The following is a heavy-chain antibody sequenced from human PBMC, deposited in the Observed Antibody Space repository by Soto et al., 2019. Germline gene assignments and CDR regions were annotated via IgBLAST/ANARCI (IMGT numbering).Heavy chain of an antibody. J-gene: IGHJ6*02. CDR1: GFTFSSYA. V-gene: IGHV3-30-3*01. CDR2: ISYDGSNK. CDR3: ARDRLSYYYGSGSSAYYYGMDV. Sequence: GGSLRLSCAASGFTFSSYAMHWVRQAPGKGLEWVAVISYDGSNKYYADSVKGRFTISRENSKNTLYLQMNSLRAEDTAVYYCARDRLSYYYGSGSSAYYYGMDVWGQGTTVTVSS. D-gene: IGHD3-10*01.